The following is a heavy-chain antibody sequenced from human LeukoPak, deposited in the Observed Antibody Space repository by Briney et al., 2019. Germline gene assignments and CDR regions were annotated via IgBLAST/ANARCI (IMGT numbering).Heavy chain of an antibody. V-gene: IGHV1-8*01. D-gene: IGHD6-13*01. CDR2: MKPNSGNT. CDR3: ARGSVAAAGTNYYYGMHV. Sequence: ASVKVSCKASGYTFTSYDTNWVRQAPGQGLEWMGWMKPNSGNTGYAQKFQGRVTMTRNTSISTAYMELSSLRSEDTAVYYCARGSVAAAGTNYYYGMHVWGQGTTVTVSS. J-gene: IGHJ6*02. CDR1: GYTFTSYD.